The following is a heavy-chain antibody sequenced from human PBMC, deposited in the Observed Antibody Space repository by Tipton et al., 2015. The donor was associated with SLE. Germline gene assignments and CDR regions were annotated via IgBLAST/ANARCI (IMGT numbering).Heavy chain of an antibody. J-gene: IGHJ4*02. CDR1: GYTFTSYG. CDR2: ISAYNGNT. CDR3: ASRYSGSYDY. Sequence: QLVQSGAEVKKPGASVKVSCKASGYTFTSYGISWVRQAPGQGLEWMGWISAYNGNTNYAQKFQGRVTMTRNTSVSTAYMELSSLRSEDTAVYYCASRYSGSYDYWGQGTLVTVSS. D-gene: IGHD1-26*01. V-gene: IGHV1-18*01.